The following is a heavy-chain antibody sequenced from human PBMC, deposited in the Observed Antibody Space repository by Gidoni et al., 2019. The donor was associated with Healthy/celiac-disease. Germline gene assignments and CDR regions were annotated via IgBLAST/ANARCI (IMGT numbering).Heavy chain of an antibody. Sequence: EVQLLESGGGLVKPGGSLRLSCAASDFTFSNAWMSWVRQAPGKGLEWVGRIKSKTDGGTTDYAETVKGRFTISRDDSKNTLYLQMNSLKTEDTAVYYCTTAASGSYYDYYYYYYMDVWGKGTTVTVSS. D-gene: IGHD1-26*01. J-gene: IGHJ6*03. CDR1: DFTFSNAW. CDR3: TTAASGSYYDYYYYYYMDV. CDR2: IKSKTDGGTT. V-gene: IGHV3-15*01.